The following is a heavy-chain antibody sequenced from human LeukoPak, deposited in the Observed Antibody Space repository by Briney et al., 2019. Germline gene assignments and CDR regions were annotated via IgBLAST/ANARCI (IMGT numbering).Heavy chain of an antibody. V-gene: IGHV3-30*02. CDR1: GFTFSTYG. D-gene: IGHD5-18*01. CDR3: ARGYSHSSGAFDY. CDR2: IRYDGSNK. J-gene: IGHJ4*02. Sequence: GGSLRLSCAASGFTFSTYGMHWVRQAPGKGLEWVTLIRYDGSNKYYADSVKGRFTISRDNSKNTLYLQMDSLRVEDTAVYYCARGYSHSSGAFDYWGQGILVTISS.